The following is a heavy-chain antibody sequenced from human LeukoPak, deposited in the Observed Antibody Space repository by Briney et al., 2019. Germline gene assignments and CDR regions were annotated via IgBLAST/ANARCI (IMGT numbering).Heavy chain of an antibody. D-gene: IGHD3-10*01. CDR2: ISWNSGSI. CDR3: AKDYSPMVRGVDY. Sequence: PGGSLRLSCAASGFTFDDYAMHWVRQAPGKGLEWVSGISWNSGSIGYADSVKGRFTIPRDNAKNSLYLQMNSLRAEDMALYYCAKDYSPMVRGVDYWGQGTLVTVSS. V-gene: IGHV3-9*03. J-gene: IGHJ4*02. CDR1: GFTFDDYA.